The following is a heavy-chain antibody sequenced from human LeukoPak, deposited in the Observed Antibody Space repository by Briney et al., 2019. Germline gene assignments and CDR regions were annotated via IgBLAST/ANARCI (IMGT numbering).Heavy chain of an antibody. Sequence: GGSLRPSCAASGFTFSSYSMNWVRQAPGKGLEWVLSIRSSNSYIYYAGSVKGRFTISRDNAKNSLYLQMNSLRAEDTAVYYCAKDVAAAGTRWFDPWGQGTLVTVSS. V-gene: IGHV3-21*01. CDR1: GFTFSSYS. CDR3: AKDVAAAGTRWFDP. CDR2: IRSSNSYI. D-gene: IGHD6-13*01. J-gene: IGHJ5*02.